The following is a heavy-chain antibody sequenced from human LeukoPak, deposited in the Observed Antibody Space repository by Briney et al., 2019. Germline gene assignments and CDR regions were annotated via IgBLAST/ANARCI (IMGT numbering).Heavy chain of an antibody. V-gene: IGHV3-33*01. CDR2: IWYDGSNK. J-gene: IGHJ5*02. CDR1: GFTFSSYG. CDR3: ARDSNRWLVQKNWFDP. Sequence: GGSLRLSCAASGFTFSSYGMHWVRQAPGKGLEWVAVIWYDGSNKYYADSVKGRFTISRDNSKNTLYLQMNSLRAEDTAVYYCARDSNRWLVQKNWFDPWAREPWSPSPQ. D-gene: IGHD4-23*01.